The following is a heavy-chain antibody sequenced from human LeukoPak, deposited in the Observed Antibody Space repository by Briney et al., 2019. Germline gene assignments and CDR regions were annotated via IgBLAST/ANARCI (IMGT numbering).Heavy chain of an antibody. CDR2: LSHSGSS. CDR1: GXSVSSYY. D-gene: IGHD1-1*01. CDR3: ARVGTTGIDFDY. V-gene: IGHV4-59*02. J-gene: IGHJ4*02. Sequence: PSETLSLTCTVSGXSVSSYYGSWIRRPPGRGLEWIAYLSHSGSSDSNPSLTSRVTTLVDTSKTQFSLKLTSVTAADTAVYYCARVGTTGIDFDYWGQGTLVTVSS.